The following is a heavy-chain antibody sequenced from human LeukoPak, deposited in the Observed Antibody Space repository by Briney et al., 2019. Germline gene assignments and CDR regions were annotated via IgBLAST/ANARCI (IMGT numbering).Heavy chain of an antibody. CDR2: INSDGSST. CDR1: GGTFSSYW. Sequence: ASVKVSCKASGGTFSSYWMHWVRQAPGKGLVWVSRINSDGSSTSYADSVKGRFTISRDNAKNTLYLQMNSLRAEDTAVYYCATLPLTSPFDYWGQGTLVTVSS. J-gene: IGHJ4*02. CDR3: ATLPLTSPFDY. D-gene: IGHD2-15*01. V-gene: IGHV3-74*01.